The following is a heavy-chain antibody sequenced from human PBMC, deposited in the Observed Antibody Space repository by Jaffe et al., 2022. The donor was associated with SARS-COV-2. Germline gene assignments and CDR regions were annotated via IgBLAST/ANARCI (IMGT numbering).Heavy chain of an antibody. D-gene: IGHD3-10*01. Sequence: QVQLVESGGGVVQPGRSLRLSCAASGFTFSSYGMHWVRQAPGKGLEWVAVISYDGSNKYYADSVKGRFTISRDNSKNTLYLQMNSLRAEDTAVYYCAKSHYYGSGSSGMDVWGQGTTVTVSS. CDR3: AKSHYYGSGSSGMDV. CDR2: ISYDGSNK. V-gene: IGHV3-30*18. J-gene: IGHJ6*02. CDR1: GFTFSSYG.